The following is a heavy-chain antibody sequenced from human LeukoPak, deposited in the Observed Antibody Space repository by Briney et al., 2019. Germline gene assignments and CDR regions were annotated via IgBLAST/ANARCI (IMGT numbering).Heavy chain of an antibody. D-gene: IGHD6-6*01. Sequence: GGSLRLSCAASGFTFNTYWMHWVRQAPGKGLVWVSRINGGGSSTTYADSVKGRFTISRDNAKNTLYLQMNSLGAEDTAVYYCVRGLAARSYFDYWGQGTLVSVSS. J-gene: IGHJ4*02. CDR3: VRGLAARSYFDY. CDR1: GFTFNTYW. V-gene: IGHV3-74*01. CDR2: INGGGSST.